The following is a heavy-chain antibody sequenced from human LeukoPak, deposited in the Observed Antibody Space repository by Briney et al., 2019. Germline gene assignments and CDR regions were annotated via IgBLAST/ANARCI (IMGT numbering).Heavy chain of an antibody. J-gene: IGHJ4*02. V-gene: IGHV1-24*01. CDR1: GYTLTELS. CDR3: ATGYSSSSTRHLDY. CDR2: VDPEDGET. Sequence: ASVKDSCKVSGYTLTELSMHWVRPAPGKGPEWMGGVDPEDGETIYAQKFQGRVTMTEDTSTDTAYMELSSLRSEDTAVYCCATGYSSSSTRHLDYWGQGTLVTASS. D-gene: IGHD6-6*01.